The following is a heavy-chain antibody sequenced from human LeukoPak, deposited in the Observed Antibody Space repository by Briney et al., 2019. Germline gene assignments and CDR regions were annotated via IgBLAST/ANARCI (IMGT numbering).Heavy chain of an antibody. CDR2: FIPIFGTA. D-gene: IGHD3-22*01. J-gene: IGHJ4*02. CDR3: AREWADDRQFRDY. Sequence: SVKVSCKASGGIFSSYAISWVRQAPGQGLEWMGRFIPIFGTANYAQKFQGRVTITTDESTSTAYMELSSLRSEDTAVYYCAREWADDRQFRDYWGQGTLVTVSS. CDR1: GGIFSSYA. V-gene: IGHV1-69*05.